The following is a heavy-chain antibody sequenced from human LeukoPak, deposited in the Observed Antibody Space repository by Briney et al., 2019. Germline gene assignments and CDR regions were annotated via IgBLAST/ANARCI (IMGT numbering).Heavy chain of an antibody. CDR2: INSDGSST. CDR1: GFTFSSYC. V-gene: IGHV3-74*01. J-gene: IGHJ4*02. CDR3: ARDGYYDSTFDY. Sequence: PGGSLRLSCAASGFTFSSYCMHWVRQAPGKGLLWVSRINSDGSSTSYADSVKGRFTISRDNAKNTLYLQMNSLRAEDTAVYYCARDGYYDSTFDYWGQGTLVTVSS. D-gene: IGHD3-22*01.